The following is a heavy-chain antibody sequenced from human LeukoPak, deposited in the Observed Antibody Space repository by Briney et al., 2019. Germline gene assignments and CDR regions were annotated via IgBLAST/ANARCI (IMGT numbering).Heavy chain of an antibody. CDR2: INHSGST. CDR1: GGSISSYY. Sequence: PSETLSLTCTVSGGSISSYYWSWIRQPPGKGLEWIGEINHSGSTNYNPSLKSRVTISVDTSKNQFSLKLSSVTAADTAVYYCARRAEAFDYWGQGTLVTVSS. V-gene: IGHV4-34*01. J-gene: IGHJ4*02. CDR3: ARRAEAFDY. D-gene: IGHD6-19*01.